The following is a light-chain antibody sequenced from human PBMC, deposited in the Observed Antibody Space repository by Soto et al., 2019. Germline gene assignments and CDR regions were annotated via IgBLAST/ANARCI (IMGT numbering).Light chain of an antibody. CDR1: QGVATN. CDR2: HAS. J-gene: IGKJ3*01. CDR3: QHYNNWPFT. V-gene: IGKV3-15*01. Sequence: EIVMTQSPASLSVSPGERATLSCRASQGVATNVAWYQQKPGQAPRLLIYHASSRATGVPARFSGSSSGTEFTLAIGSLQSEDSAVYFCQHYNNWPFTFGPGTKVEIK.